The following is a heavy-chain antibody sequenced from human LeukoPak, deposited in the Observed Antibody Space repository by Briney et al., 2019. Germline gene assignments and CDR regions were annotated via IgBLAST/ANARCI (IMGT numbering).Heavy chain of an antibody. D-gene: IGHD3-22*01. Sequence: ASVRVSCKASGYTFTSYYMHWVRQAPGQGLEWMGIINPSGGSTSYAQKFQGRVTMTRDTSTSTVYMELSSLRSEDTAVYYCARVNDYYDSSGQETGAFDIWGQGTMVTVSS. J-gene: IGHJ3*02. V-gene: IGHV1-46*01. CDR1: GYTFTSYY. CDR3: ARVNDYYDSSGQETGAFDI. CDR2: INPSGGST.